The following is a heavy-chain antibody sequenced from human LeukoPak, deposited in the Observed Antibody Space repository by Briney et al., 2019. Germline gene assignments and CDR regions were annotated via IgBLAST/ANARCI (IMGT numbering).Heavy chain of an antibody. CDR1: GFTFSNYA. Sequence: GGSLRLSCAASGFTFSNYAMSWVRQAPGKGLEWVSTISDNGGSAYSANSVKGRFTISRDNSKNTLYLQMNSLRAEDTAVYYCAKDLFGYCSGGTCNRYYFDYWGQGTLVTVSS. J-gene: IGHJ4*02. V-gene: IGHV3-23*01. CDR3: AKDLFGYCSGGTCNRYYFDY. D-gene: IGHD2-15*01. CDR2: ISDNGGSA.